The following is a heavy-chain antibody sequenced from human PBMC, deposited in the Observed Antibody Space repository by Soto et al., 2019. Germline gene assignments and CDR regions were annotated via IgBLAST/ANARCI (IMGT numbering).Heavy chain of an antibody. D-gene: IGHD1-20*01. CDR2: ITPIFGTA. Sequence: SVKVSCKASGGTFSSYGISWVRQAPGQGLEWMGGITPIFGTANYAQKFQGRVTITADESTNTAYMELSSLRSEDTAVYYCARGDNWNDEDFGSFDYWGQGTLVTVSS. CDR3: ARGDNWNDEDFGSFDY. J-gene: IGHJ4*02. CDR1: GGTFSSYG. V-gene: IGHV1-69*13.